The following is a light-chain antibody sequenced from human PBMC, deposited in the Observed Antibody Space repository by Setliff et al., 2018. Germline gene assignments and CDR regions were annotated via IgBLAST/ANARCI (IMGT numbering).Light chain of an antibody. J-gene: IGLJ1*01. CDR1: SRDVGGFNF. CDR3: SSYAGNYIYV. Sequence: QSVLTQPPSASGSPGQSVAISCTGTSRDVGGFNFVSWYQQHPGKAPKLIIYEVSKRPSGVPDRFSGSKSGNTASPTVSGLQAEDEADYYCSSYAGNYIYVFGSGTKVTVL. V-gene: IGLV2-8*01. CDR2: EVS.